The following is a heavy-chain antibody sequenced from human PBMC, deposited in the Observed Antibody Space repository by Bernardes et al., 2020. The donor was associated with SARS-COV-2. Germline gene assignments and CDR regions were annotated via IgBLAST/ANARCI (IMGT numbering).Heavy chain of an antibody. CDR1: GGSISSYY. D-gene: IGHD3-3*01. J-gene: IGHJ6*02. CDR2: IYYSGST. CDR3: GMTSPTKSYDFWSGYSYYYYGMDV. Sequence: SETLSLTCTVSGGSISSYYWSWIRQPPGKGLEWIGYIYYSGSTNYNPSLKSRVTISVDTSKNQFSLKLSPVTAADTAVYYCGMTSPTKSYDFWSGYSYYYYGMDVWGQGTTVTVSS. V-gene: IGHV4-59*01.